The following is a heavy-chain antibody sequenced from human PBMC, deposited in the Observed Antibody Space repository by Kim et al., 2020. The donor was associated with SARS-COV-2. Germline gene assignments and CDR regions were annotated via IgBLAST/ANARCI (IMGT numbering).Heavy chain of an antibody. CDR2: IDWDDDK. J-gene: IGHJ4*02. CDR3: ARISTAFGELLYDY. D-gene: IGHD3-10*01. CDR1: GFSLITSGMC. V-gene: IGHV2-70*11. Sequence: SGPTLVKPTQTLTLTCTFSGFSLITSGMCVTWIRQPPGRALEWLARIDWDDDKYYSASLKTRLTISKDTSKNLVVLTMTNMDPVDTATYYCARISTAFGELLYDYWGQGILVTVSS.